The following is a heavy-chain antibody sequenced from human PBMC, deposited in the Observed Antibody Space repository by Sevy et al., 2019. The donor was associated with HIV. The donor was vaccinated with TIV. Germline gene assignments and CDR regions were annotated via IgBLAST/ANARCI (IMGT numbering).Heavy chain of an antibody. CDR2: IWYDGSNK. V-gene: IGHV3-33*01. J-gene: IGHJ4*02. CDR3: AREGIAVAGIGYYFDY. Sequence: GGSLRLSCAASGFTFSSYGMHWLRQAPGKGLEWVAFIWYDGSNKKYADSVKGRFSISRDNSKNTLYLQMNSLRAEDTAVYYCAREGIAVAGIGYYFDYWGQRTLVTVSS. CDR1: GFTFSSYG. D-gene: IGHD6-19*01.